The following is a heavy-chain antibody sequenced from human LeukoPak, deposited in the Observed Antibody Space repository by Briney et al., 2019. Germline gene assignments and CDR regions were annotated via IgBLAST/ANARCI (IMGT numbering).Heavy chain of an antibody. D-gene: IGHD4-17*01. Sequence: SETLSLTCTVSGGSISSSDYYWGWIRQPPGKGLEWIGSIYYSGSTYHNPSLKSRVTISIDTSKNQFSLRLTSVTAADTAVYYCARHFTTVTPWYFDHWGQGTLVTVSS. J-gene: IGHJ4*02. V-gene: IGHV4-39*01. CDR2: IYYSGST. CDR3: ARHFTTVTPWYFDH. CDR1: GGSISSSDYY.